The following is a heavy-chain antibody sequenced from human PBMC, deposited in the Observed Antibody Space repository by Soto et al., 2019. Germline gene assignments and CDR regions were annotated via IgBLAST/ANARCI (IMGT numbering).Heavy chain of an antibody. D-gene: IGHD3-16*01. V-gene: IGHV1-46*01. CDR2: INPSGGST. CDR1: GYTFTSYY. CDR3: AREGDSRPYYYGMDV. J-gene: IGHJ6*02. Sequence: APVKVSCKASGYTFTSYYMHWVRQDPGQGLEWMGIINPSGGSTSYAQKFQGRVTMTRDTSTSTVYMELSSLRSEDTAVYYCAREGDSRPYYYGMDVWGQGTTVTVSS.